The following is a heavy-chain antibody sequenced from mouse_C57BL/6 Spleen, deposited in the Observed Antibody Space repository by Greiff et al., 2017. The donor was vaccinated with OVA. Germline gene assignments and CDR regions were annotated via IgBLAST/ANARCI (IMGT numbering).Heavy chain of an antibody. CDR1: GFTFSSYG. J-gene: IGHJ4*01. D-gene: IGHD1-1*01. V-gene: IGHV5-6*01. Sequence: EVQLVESGGDLVKPGGSLKLSCAASGFTFSSYGMSWVRQTPDKRLEWVATISSGGSYTYYPDSVKGRFTISRDNAKNTLYLQMSSLKSEDTAMYYCARQRVGSDAMDYWGQGTSVTVSS. CDR2: ISSGGSYT. CDR3: ARQRVGSDAMDY.